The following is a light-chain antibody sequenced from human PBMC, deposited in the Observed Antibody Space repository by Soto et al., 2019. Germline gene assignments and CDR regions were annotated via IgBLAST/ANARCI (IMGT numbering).Light chain of an antibody. J-gene: IGKJ4*01. CDR3: QQYNIFPLT. Sequence: DIQMTQSPSTLSASVGDRVTITCRASQSLSKWLAWYQQKPGKAPKLLIYQASNLEDGVPSRFSGSGSGTEFTLTISGLQPDDFATYFCQQYNIFPLTFGGGTKVEIK. CDR2: QAS. V-gene: IGKV1-5*03. CDR1: QSLSKW.